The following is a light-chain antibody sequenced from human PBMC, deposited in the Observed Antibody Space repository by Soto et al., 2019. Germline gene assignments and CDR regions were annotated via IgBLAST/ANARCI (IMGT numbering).Light chain of an antibody. Sequence: EIVLTQSPGTLSLSPGERATLSCRASQSVSSIYLAWYQQKPGQAPGLLIYATSSRATGIPDRFSGSASGPDFTLTINRLEPEDFAVYYCQLYGISPQFGQGTRLEN. V-gene: IGKV3-20*01. CDR2: ATS. CDR1: QSVSSIY. J-gene: IGKJ5*01. CDR3: QLYGISPQ.